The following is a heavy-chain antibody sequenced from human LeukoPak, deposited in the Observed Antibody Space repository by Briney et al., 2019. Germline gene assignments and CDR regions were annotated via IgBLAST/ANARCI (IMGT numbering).Heavy chain of an antibody. D-gene: IGHD3-16*02. CDR3: ARHDPPHYDYVWGSYRDY. V-gene: IGHV4-39*01. J-gene: IGHJ4*02. CDR1: GGSISSSSYY. Sequence: PSETLSLTCTVSGGSISSSSYYWGWIRQPPEKGLEWIGSIYYSGSTYYNPSLKSRVTISVDTSKNQFSLKLSSVTAADTAVYYCARHDPPHYDYVWGSYRDYWGQGTLVTVFS. CDR2: IYYSGST.